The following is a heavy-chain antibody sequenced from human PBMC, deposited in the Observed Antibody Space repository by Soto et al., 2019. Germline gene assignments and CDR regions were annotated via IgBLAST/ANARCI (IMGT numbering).Heavy chain of an antibody. D-gene: IGHD3-10*01. J-gene: IGHJ6*02. CDR2: IYSGGST. CDR1: GFTVSSNY. Sequence: PGGSLRLSCAASGFTVSSNYMSWVRQAPGKGLEWVSVIYSGGSTYYADSVKGRFTISRDNSKNTLYLQMNSLRAEDTAVYYCAXDVVRGPYDHYYYGMDVWGQGTTVTVSS. CDR3: AXDVVRGPYDHYYYGMDV. V-gene: IGHV3-53*01.